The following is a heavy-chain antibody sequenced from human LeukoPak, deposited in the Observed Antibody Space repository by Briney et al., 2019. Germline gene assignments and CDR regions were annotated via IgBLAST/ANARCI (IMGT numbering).Heavy chain of an antibody. CDR2: INPSGGST. Sequence: GASVKVSCKASGYTFTSYYMHWVRQAPGQGLEWMGIINPSGGSTSYAQKFQGRVTMTRDTSTSTVYMELSSLRSEDTAVYYCARDSTGYPAANWFDPWGQGTLVTVSS. V-gene: IGHV1-46*01. CDR1: GYTFTSYY. CDR3: ARDSTGYPAANWFDP. D-gene: IGHD3-9*01. J-gene: IGHJ5*02.